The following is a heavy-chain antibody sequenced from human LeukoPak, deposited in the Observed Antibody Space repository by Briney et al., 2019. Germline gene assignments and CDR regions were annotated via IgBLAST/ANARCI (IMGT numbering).Heavy chain of an antibody. J-gene: IGHJ5*02. CDR1: GGSFSGYY. CDR2: INHSGST. CDR3: ARPLSLGYCSGGSCYGRGAWFDR. V-gene: IGHV4-34*01. Sequence: SETLSLTCAVYGGSFSGYYWSWIRQPPGKGLEWIGEINHSGSTNYNPSLKSRVTISVDKSKNQFSLKLRSVTAADTAVYYCARPLSLGYCSGGSCYGRGAWFDRWGQGTLVTVSS. D-gene: IGHD2-15*01.